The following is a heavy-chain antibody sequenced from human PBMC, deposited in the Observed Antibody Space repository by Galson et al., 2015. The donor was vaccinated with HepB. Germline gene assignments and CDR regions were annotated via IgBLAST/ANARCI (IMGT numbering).Heavy chain of an antibody. D-gene: IGHD4-11*01. Sequence: SLRLSCAASGFIFSDQYMDWVRQAPGKGLEWVGRSRNRVNSYTTQYAASVKGRFTISRDVSRDLLFLQMNSLKMEDTTIYYCARVLDYTDALDIWGRGTMVIVSS. V-gene: IGHV3-72*01. J-gene: IGHJ3*02. CDR3: ARVLDYTDALDI. CDR2: SRNRVNSYTT. CDR1: GFIFSDQY.